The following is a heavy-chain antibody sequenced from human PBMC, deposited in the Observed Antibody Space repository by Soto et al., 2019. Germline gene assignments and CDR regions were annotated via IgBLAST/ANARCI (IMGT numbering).Heavy chain of an antibody. CDR1: GFSLSTSGVS. CDR3: ARNPKTFDY. Sequence: QITLKESGPTLVKPTQTLTLTCTCSGFSLSTSGVSVGWIRQPPGKALEWLALIYWDDDTRYSPSLKSRLTITKDTSKNQVVLTMTNVDPVDTATYYCARNPKTFDYWGQGTLVTVSS. CDR2: IYWDDDT. J-gene: IGHJ4*02. V-gene: IGHV2-5*02.